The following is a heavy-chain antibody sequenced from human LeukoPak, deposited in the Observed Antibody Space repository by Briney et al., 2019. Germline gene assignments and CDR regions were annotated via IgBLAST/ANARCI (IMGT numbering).Heavy chain of an antibody. CDR2: INPNSGGT. D-gene: IGHD6-13*01. CDR3: ARVPALQQKFYYMDV. V-gene: IGHV1-2*02. CDR1: GYTFTGYY. J-gene: IGHJ6*03. Sequence: ASVKVSCKASGYTFTGYYMHWVRQAPGQGLEWMGWINPNSGGTNYAQKFQGRVTITADESTSTAYMELSTLRSEDTAVYYCARVPALQQKFYYMDVWGKGTTVTVSS.